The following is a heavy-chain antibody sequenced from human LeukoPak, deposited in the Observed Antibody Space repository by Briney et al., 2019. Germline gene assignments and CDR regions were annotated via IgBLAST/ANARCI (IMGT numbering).Heavy chain of an antibody. Sequence: GGSLRLSCAASAFTFSSYSMNWVRQAPGKGLEWVSSISSSSSYIYYADSVKGRFTISRDNAKNSLYLQMNSLRAEDTAVYYCARDLGGINFDYWGQGTLVTVSS. V-gene: IGHV3-21*01. J-gene: IGHJ4*02. D-gene: IGHD1-26*01. CDR1: AFTFSSYS. CDR3: ARDLGGINFDY. CDR2: ISSSSSYI.